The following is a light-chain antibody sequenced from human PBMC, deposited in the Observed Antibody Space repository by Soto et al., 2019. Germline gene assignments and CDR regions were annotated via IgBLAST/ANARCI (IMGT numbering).Light chain of an antibody. V-gene: IGLV3-21*01. CDR2: YDS. CDR1: NIGSKR. Sequence: SYELTQPPSVSVAPEKTARLTCGGNNIGSKRVHWYRQKPGQAPVLVIYYDSDRHSGIPERFSGSNSGNTATLTISRVEAGDEADYYCQVWEITTAHDVVGTGTKLTVL. J-gene: IGLJ1*01. CDR3: QVWEITTAHDV.